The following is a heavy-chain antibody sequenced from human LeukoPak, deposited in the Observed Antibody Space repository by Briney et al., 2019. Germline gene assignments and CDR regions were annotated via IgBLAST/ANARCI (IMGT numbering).Heavy chain of an antibody. CDR1: GGTFSSYA. CDR2: IIPIFGTA. CDR3: ASGREDYYDSSGYDY. V-gene: IGHV1-69*01. D-gene: IGHD3-22*01. Sequence: SGKVSCKASGGTFSSYAISWVRQAPGQGLEWMGGIIPIFGTANYAQKFQGRVTITADESTSTAYMELSSLRSEDTAVYYCASGREDYYDSSGYDYWGQGTLVTVSS. J-gene: IGHJ4*02.